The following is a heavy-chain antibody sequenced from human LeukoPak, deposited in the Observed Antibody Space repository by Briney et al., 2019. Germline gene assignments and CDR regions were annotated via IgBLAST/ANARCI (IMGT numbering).Heavy chain of an antibody. Sequence: GESLRLSCAASGFTFSRYWIHWVRQAPGKGLEWVSRINPDGSTTTYADSVKGRFTISRDNSKNTLYLQMNSLRAEDTAVYYCAKRSTTAGAFDIWGQGTMVTVSS. CDR2: INPDGSTT. J-gene: IGHJ3*02. D-gene: IGHD2/OR15-2a*01. CDR3: AKRSTTAGAFDI. CDR1: GFTFSRYW. V-gene: IGHV3-74*01.